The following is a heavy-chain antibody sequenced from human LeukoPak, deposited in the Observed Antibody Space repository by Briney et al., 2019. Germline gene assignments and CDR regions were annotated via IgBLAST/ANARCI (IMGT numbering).Heavy chain of an antibody. D-gene: IGHD3-16*01. V-gene: IGHV1-18*01. CDR2: ISAYNGNT. CDR1: GYTFNNHY. J-gene: IGHJ4*02. Sequence: ASVKVSCKASGYTFNNHYMYWVRQAPGQGLEWMGWISAYNGNTNYAQKLQGRVTMTTDTSTSTAYMELRSLRSDDTAVYYCARVAGGGFDYWGQGTLVTVSS. CDR3: ARVAGGGFDY.